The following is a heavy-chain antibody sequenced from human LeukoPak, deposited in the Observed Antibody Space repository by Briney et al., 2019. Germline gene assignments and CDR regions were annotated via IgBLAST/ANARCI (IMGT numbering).Heavy chain of an antibody. CDR1: GGSFSGYF. CDR2: INHSGST. D-gene: IGHD3-10*01. J-gene: IGHJ6*03. V-gene: IGHV4-34*01. Sequence: SETLSLTCAVYGGSFSGYFWSWIRQPPGKGLEWIGEINHSGSTNYNPSLKSRVTISVDTSKNQFSLKLSSVTAADTAVYYCASQGYYHGSGYDYYMDVWGKGTTVTISS. CDR3: ASQGYYHGSGYDYYMDV.